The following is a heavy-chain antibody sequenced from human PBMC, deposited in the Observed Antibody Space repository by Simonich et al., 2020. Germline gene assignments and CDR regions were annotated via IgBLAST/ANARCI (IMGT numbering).Heavy chain of an antibody. CDR1: GYTFTGYY. D-gene: IGHD2-2*01. J-gene: IGHJ3*02. Sequence: QVQLVQSGAEVKKPGASVKVSCKASGYTFTGYYMHWVRQAPGQGLGWMGWINPNSGGTNHAQKLQGRVTMTRDTSISTAYMELSRLRSDDTAVYYCARDPVVPAAIRNAFDIWGQGTMVTVSS. CDR3: ARDPVVPAAIRNAFDI. CDR2: INPNSGGT. V-gene: IGHV1-2*02.